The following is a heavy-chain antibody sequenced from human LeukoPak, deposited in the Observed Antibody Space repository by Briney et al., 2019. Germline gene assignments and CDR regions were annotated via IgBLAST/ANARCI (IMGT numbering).Heavy chain of an antibody. CDR1: GDSISYHNYY. CDR2: VYYTGNT. CDR3: ARLRAMAGHRGGFDF. J-gene: IGHJ3*01. Sequence: SETLSLTCAVSGDSISYHNYYWDWIRQPPGKGLEWIGTVYYTGNTYYNPSIKSRVAISVDTSKNQFSLQLTSMTAADTAVYYCARLRAMAGHRGGFDFWGRGTMVTVSS. V-gene: IGHV4-39*01. D-gene: IGHD6-19*01.